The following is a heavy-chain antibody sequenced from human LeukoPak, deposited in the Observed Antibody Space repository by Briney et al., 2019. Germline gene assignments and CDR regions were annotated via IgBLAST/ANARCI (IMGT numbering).Heavy chain of an antibody. CDR3: AGKAAAGTSFFDY. CDR2: IYYSGST. V-gene: IGHV4-59*01. J-gene: IGHJ4*02. D-gene: IGHD6-13*01. CDR1: GGSISNYY. Sequence: TSETLSLTCTVSGGSISNYYWRWMRKPQGKGLEWIGYIYYSGSTNDNSSLKSRVTISVDTSKNQFTLKLRAVTAADTAVYSCAGKAAAGTSFFDYWGQGTLVTVSS.